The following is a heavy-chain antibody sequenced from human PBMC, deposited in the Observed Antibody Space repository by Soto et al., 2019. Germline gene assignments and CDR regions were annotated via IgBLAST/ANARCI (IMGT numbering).Heavy chain of an antibody. V-gene: IGHV3-33*01. CDR3: ARADYYDSSGYFTRLGY. J-gene: IGHJ4*02. D-gene: IGHD3-22*01. CDR1: GFTFSSYG. Sequence: GGSLRLSCAASGFTFSSYGMHWVRQAPGKGLEWVAVIWYDGSNKYYADSVKGRLTISRDNSKNTLYLRMNSLRAEDTAVYYCARADYYDSSGYFTRLGYWGQGTLVTVSS. CDR2: IWYDGSNK.